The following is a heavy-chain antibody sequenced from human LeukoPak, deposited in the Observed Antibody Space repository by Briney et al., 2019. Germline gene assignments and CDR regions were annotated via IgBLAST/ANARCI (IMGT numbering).Heavy chain of an antibody. V-gene: IGHV4-38-2*02. CDR1: GYSISSGYY. D-gene: IGHD5-12*01. Sequence: SETLSLTCTVSGYSISSGYYWGWIRQPPGKGLEWIGSIYYSGSTYYNPSLKSRATISVDTSKNHFSLKLSSVTAADTAVYYCARSGSGYLRYYFDYWGQGTLVTVSS. CDR2: IYYSGST. CDR3: ARSGSGYLRYYFDY. J-gene: IGHJ4*02.